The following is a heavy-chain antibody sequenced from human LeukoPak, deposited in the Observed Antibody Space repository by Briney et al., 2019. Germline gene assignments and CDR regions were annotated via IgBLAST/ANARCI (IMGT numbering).Heavy chain of an antibody. J-gene: IGHJ4*02. CDR2: IYYSGST. Sequence: SETLSLTCTVSGGSISSYYWSWIRQPPGKGLEWIGYIYYSGSTNYNPSLKSRVTISVDTSKNQFSLKLSSVTAADTAVYYCVRAQYSSSWEKIYCFDYWGQGTLVTVSS. CDR3: VRAQYSSSWEKIYCFDY. D-gene: IGHD6-13*01. V-gene: IGHV4-59*01. CDR1: GGSISSYY.